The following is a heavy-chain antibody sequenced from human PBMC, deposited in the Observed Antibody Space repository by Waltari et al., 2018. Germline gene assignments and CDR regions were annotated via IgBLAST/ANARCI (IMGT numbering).Heavy chain of an antibody. J-gene: IGHJ3*02. CDR3: AKDNWMYGGRGSFDI. CDR1: FSNFA. CDR2: LSGTGDTT. D-gene: IGHD1-26*01. Sequence: FSNFALSWVRQAPGQGLEWVSGLSGTGDTTYYADSVKGRFTISRDNSKNTMYLQMNSLRVEDTALYYCAKDNWMYGGRGSFDIWGQGTMVTVSS. V-gene: IGHV3-23*01.